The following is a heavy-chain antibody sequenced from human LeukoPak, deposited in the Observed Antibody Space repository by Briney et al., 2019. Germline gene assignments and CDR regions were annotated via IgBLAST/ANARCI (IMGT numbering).Heavy chain of an antibody. V-gene: IGHV1-18*04. CDR1: AYTFTGYY. CDR3: ASGPYDSSGYYLTTLDY. J-gene: IGHJ4*02. Sequence: ASVKVSCKASAYTFTGYYMHWVRRAPGQGLEWMGWISAYNGNTNYAQKLQGRVTMTTDTSTSTAYMELRSLRSDDTAVYYCASGPYDSSGYYLTTLDYWGQGTLVTVSS. CDR2: ISAYNGNT. D-gene: IGHD3-22*01.